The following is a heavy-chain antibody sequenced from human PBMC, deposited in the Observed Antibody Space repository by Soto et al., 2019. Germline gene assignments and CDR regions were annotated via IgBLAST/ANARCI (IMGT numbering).Heavy chain of an antibody. CDR2: ISAYNGNT. CDR1: GYTFTSYG. J-gene: IGHJ4*02. CDR3: ARDLHGDPYY. Sequence: ASVKVSCKASGYTFTSYGISWVRQAPGQGLEWMGWISAYNGNTNYAQKLQGRVTMTTDTSTSTAYMELRSLRSEDPAVYYWARDLHGDPYYWGQGTLVPVPP. D-gene: IGHD4-17*01. V-gene: IGHV1-18*01.